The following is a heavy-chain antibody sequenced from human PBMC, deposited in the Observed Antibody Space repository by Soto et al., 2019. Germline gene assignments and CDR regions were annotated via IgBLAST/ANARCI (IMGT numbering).Heavy chain of an antibody. D-gene: IGHD3-3*01. CDR3: ARSAPRSGYWPLGYYYGMDV. CDR1: GYTFTSYG. J-gene: IGHJ6*02. V-gene: IGHV1-18*01. CDR2: ISAYNGNT. Sequence: QVQLVQSGAEVKKPGASVKVSCKASGYTFTSYGISWVRQAPGQGLAWMGWISAYNGNTNYAQKLQGRVTMTTDTSTSTAYMELRSLRSDDTAVYYCARSAPRSGYWPLGYYYGMDVWGQGTTGTVSS.